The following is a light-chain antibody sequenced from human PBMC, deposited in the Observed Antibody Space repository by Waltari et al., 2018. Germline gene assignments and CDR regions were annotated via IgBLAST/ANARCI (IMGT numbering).Light chain of an antibody. J-gene: IGKJ4*01. Sequence: EIVLTQSPATLSLSPGERATLSCRASQSVSSYLAWYQQKPGQAPRLLIYDASNRATGIPARFRGSWSGTDFTLTISSLEPEDFAVYYCQQRSNWPPLTFGGGTKVEIK. CDR2: DAS. CDR3: QQRSNWPPLT. V-gene: IGKV3-11*01. CDR1: QSVSSY.